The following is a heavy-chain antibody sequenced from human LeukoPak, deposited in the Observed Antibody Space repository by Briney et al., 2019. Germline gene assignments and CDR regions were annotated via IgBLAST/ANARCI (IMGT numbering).Heavy chain of an antibody. Sequence: GGSLRLSCAASGFTFRSHWMHWVRQTPGKGLVWVSRINCDGSSTNYADSVKGRFTISRDNSKNTLYLQMNSLRLEDTAVYYCARSGSWCSGGSCHGGNWFDPWGHGALVTVFS. J-gene: IGHJ5*02. CDR2: INCDGSST. D-gene: IGHD2-15*01. CDR1: GFTFRSHW. V-gene: IGHV3-74*01. CDR3: ARSGSWCSGGSCHGGNWFDP.